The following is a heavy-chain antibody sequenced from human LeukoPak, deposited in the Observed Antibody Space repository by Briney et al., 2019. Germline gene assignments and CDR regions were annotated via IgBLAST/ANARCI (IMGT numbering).Heavy chain of an antibody. V-gene: IGHV1-2*04. CDR2: INPNSGGT. Sequence: ASVKVSCKASGYTFTGYYMHWVRQAPGRGLEWMGWINPNSGGTNYAQKFQGWVTMTRDTSISTAYMELSRLRSDDTAVYYCAREVAGSGWPDWGQGTLVTVSS. D-gene: IGHD6-19*01. J-gene: IGHJ4*02. CDR3: AREVAGSGWPD. CDR1: GYTFTGYY.